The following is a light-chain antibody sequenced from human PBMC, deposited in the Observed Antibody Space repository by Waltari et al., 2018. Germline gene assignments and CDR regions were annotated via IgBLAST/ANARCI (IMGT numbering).Light chain of an antibody. J-gene: IGLJ2*01. CDR1: SSDIGGYNF. V-gene: IGLV2-14*03. CDR2: DVN. CDR3: SSYISSDIPVV. Sequence: QSALTQPASVSGSPGQSITIPCTGTSSDIGGYNFVSWYQQYPGKVPKLIIYDVNNRPSGVSNRFSGSKSGDTASLTISGHQAEDEADYYCSSYISSDIPVVFGGGTKLTVL.